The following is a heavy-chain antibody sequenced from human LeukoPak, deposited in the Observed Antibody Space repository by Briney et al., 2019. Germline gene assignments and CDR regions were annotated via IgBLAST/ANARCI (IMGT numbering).Heavy chain of an antibody. CDR3: AREIPIAAAGYFDY. CDR2: IIPILGIA. D-gene: IGHD6-13*01. V-gene: IGHV1-69*04. J-gene: IGHJ4*02. CDR1: GGTFSSYA. Sequence: ASVKFSCKASGGTFSSYAISWVRQAPGQGLEWMGRIIPILGIANYAQKFQGRVTITADKSTSTAYMELSSLRSEDTAVYYCAREIPIAAAGYFDYWGQGTLVTVSS.